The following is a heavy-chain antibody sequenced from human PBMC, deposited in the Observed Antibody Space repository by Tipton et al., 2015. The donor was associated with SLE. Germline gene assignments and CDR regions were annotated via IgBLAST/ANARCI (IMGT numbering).Heavy chain of an antibody. Sequence: TLSLTCTVSGGSISTYYLSWIRQAPGKGLEWLGDIFFSATTNNPSLKSRITISVDTSKNQFSLKLSSVTAADTAVYYCARAPMDEISVSGYFDSWGQGTLVTVSS. D-gene: IGHD3-10*01. CDR3: ARAPMDEISVSGYFDS. CDR2: IFFSATT. V-gene: IGHV4-59*01. J-gene: IGHJ4*03. CDR1: GGSISTYY.